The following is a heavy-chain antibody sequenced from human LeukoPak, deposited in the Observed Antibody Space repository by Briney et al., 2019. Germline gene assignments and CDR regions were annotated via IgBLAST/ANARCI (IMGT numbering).Heavy chain of an antibody. CDR1: GFTFSTYG. V-gene: IGHV3-23*01. Sequence: PGGSLRLSCAASGFTFSTYGMNWFRQAPGKGLEWVSTISVGAEYIFYADSVKGRFTISRDDSKNALSLKMQGLRAEDTALYYCASGPPFLKYFEYWGQGTLVTVSS. D-gene: IGHD3-3*01. CDR2: ISVGAEYI. CDR3: ASGPPFLKYFEY. J-gene: IGHJ4*02.